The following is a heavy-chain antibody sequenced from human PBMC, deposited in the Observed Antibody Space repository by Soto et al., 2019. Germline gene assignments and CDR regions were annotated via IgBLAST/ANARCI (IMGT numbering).Heavy chain of an antibody. Sequence: QVQLQESGPGLVKPSQTLSLTCTVSGGSISSGGYYWSWIRQHPGKGLEWIGYIYYSGSTYYNPSRKSRVTIPVDTSKNQFARKLSSVTAADTAVYYCAASCVGCGGFNYYGMDVWGQGTTVTVSS. CDR3: AASCVGCGGFNYYGMDV. V-gene: IGHV4-31*03. CDR1: GGSISSGGYY. D-gene: IGHD2-21*01. J-gene: IGHJ6*02. CDR2: IYYSGST.